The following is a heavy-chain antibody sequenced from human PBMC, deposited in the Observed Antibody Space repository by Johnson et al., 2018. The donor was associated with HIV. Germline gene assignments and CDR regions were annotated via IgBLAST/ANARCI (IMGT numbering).Heavy chain of an antibody. CDR2: ISSDTTTR. Sequence: QVQLVESGGGLVQPGGSLRLSCAASGFTFSNFYMSWIRQAPGKGLEWVAYISSDTTTRSYSDAVSGRFTISRDNVKTSLQLQMKSLRAEDTAVYYCANDNYSSYLNGDALDIWGQGTMVTVSS. D-gene: IGHD3-16*02. CDR3: ANDNYSSYLNGDALDI. CDR1: GFTFSNFY. J-gene: IGHJ3*02. V-gene: IGHV3-11*04.